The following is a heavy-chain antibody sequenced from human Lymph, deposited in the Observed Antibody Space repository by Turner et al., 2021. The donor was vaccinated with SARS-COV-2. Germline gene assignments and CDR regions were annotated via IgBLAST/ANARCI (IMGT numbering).Heavy chain of an antibody. J-gene: IGHJ6*02. CDR2: IYSGGTT. Sequence: EVQLVETGGGLIQPGGSRRLSCAASGIIVSRNYMNWVRQAPGKGLECVSVIYSGGTTYYADSVKGRFTISRDNSKNTLYLQMNSLRVEDTAVYYGARDLGTYGMDVWGQGTTVTVSS. V-gene: IGHV3-53*02. CDR3: ARDLGTYGMDV. D-gene: IGHD6-13*01. CDR1: GIIVSRNY.